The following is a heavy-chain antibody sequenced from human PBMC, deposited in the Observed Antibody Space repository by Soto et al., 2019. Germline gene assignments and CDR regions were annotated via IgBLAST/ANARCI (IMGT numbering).Heavy chain of an antibody. V-gene: IGHV6-1*01. CDR3: ARDQDLGVAPLYGMDV. D-gene: IGHD2-15*01. CDR2: TYYRSKWYN. Sequence: SQTLSLTCAISGDSVSSNSAAWNWIRQSPSRGLEWLGRTYYRSKWYNDYAVSVKSRITINPDTSKNQFSLQLNSVTPEDTAVYYCARDQDLGVAPLYGMDVWGQGTTVTVSS. J-gene: IGHJ6*02. CDR1: GDSVSSNSAA.